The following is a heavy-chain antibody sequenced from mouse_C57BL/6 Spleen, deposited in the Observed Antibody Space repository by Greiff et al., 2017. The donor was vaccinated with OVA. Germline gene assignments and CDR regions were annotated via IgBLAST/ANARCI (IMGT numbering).Heavy chain of an antibody. CDR1: GYSITSGYY. Sequence: EVKLQESGPGLVKPSQSLSLTCSVTGYSITSGYYWNWIRQFPGNKLEWMGYISYDGSNNYNPSLKNRISITRDTSKNQFFLKLNSVTTEDTATYYCARHYDYDEGVSLYYAMDYWGQGTSVTVSS. V-gene: IGHV3-6*01. J-gene: IGHJ4*01. D-gene: IGHD2-4*01. CDR3: ARHYDYDEGVSLYYAMDY. CDR2: ISYDGSN.